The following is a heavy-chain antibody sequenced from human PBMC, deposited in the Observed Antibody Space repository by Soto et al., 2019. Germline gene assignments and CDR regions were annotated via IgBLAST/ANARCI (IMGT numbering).Heavy chain of an antibody. V-gene: IGHV3-53*01. CDR1: GFTVSSNY. D-gene: IGHD5-18*01. J-gene: IGHJ6*02. CDR2: IYSGGST. Sequence: GGSLRLSCAASGFTVSSNYMSWVRQAPGKGLEWVSVIYSGGSTYYADSVKGRFTISRDNSKNTLYLQMNSLRAEDTAVYYRARDLIQPRSYGMDVWGQGTTVTVSS. CDR3: ARDLIQPRSYGMDV.